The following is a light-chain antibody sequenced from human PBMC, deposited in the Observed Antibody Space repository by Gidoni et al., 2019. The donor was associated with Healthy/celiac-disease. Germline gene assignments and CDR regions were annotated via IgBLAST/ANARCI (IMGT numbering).Light chain of an antibody. CDR3: QSADSSGTCVV. CDR2: NDS. V-gene: IGLV3-25*02. CDR1: ALPKQY. Sequence: SYELTQPPSVSVSPGQTARITCPGDALPKQYAYWYQQKPGQAPVLVIYNDSERPSGIPERFSGSSSGTTVTLTISGVQAEDEADYYCQSADSSGTCVVFGGGTKLTVL. J-gene: IGLJ2*01.